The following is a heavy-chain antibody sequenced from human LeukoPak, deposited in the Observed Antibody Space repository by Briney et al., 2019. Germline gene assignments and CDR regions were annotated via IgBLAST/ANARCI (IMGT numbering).Heavy chain of an antibody. Sequence: GGSLRLSCAASGNTVGNNYFSWVRQAPGKGLEWVALIYSGGGTVYADSVKGRFTISRDSSKNTLFLQMNSLKPEDTAMYHCTRNRPETPLGYWGQGTLVTVSS. V-gene: IGHV3-53*01. CDR3: TRNRPETPLGY. CDR1: GNTVGNNY. CDR2: IYSGGGT. J-gene: IGHJ4*02. D-gene: IGHD1-14*01.